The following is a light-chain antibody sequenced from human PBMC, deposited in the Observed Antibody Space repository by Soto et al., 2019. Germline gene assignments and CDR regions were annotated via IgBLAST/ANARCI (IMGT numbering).Light chain of an antibody. CDR1: QPVSSN. V-gene: IGKV3-15*01. CDR2: RAS. J-gene: IGKJ2*01. CDR3: QQYNNWPYT. Sequence: PGARATLSCRASQPVSSNFAWYRQKPGQAPTLVIYRASTRATGIPARFSGSGSGTEFTLTISSLQSEDFAVYYCQQYNNWPYTFGQGTKLEIK.